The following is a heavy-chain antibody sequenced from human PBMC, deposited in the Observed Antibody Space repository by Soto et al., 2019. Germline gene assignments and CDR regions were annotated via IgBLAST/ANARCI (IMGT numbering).Heavy chain of an antibody. Sequence: QVQLQQWGAGLLKPSETLSLTCAVYGGSFSGYYWSWIRQSPGKGLEWIGEINHSGSTNYNPSLKSRVTMSVDMSKNQLSLNVTSVTAADSAMYYCARWNYHHYHSNYFKTSSYFDSWGQGTRVTVSS. J-gene: IGHJ4*02. CDR1: GGSFSGYY. D-gene: IGHD1-7*01. V-gene: IGHV4-34*01. CDR2: INHSGST. CDR3: ARWNYHHYHSNYFKTSSYFDS.